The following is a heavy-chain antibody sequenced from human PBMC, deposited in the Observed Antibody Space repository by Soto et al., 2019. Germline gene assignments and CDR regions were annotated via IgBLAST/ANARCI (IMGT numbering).Heavy chain of an antibody. J-gene: IGHJ4*02. Sequence: SETLSLTCTVSGGSISNFYWSWIRQPPGKRLEWIGYISYSGNTNYNPSLKSRVSISVDTSKNQLSLNLTSVTAADTAVYYCARAPMVLSRSYFDSWGQGTPVTVSS. CDR2: ISYSGNT. CDR1: GGSISNFY. D-gene: IGHD2-8*01. CDR3: ARAPMVLSRSYFDS. V-gene: IGHV4-59*01.